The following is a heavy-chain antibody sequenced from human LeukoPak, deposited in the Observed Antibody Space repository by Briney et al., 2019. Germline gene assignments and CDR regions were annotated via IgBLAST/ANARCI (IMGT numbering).Heavy chain of an antibody. CDR1: GFTFSSYA. CDR3: AKGGGPLFIGDQGYPHYYGMDV. CDR2: ISGSGGST. Sequence: PGGSLRLSCAASGFTFSSYAMSWVRQAPGKGLEWVSAISGSGGSTYYADSVKGRFTISRDNSKNTLYLQMNSLRAEDTAVYYCAKGGGPLFIGDQGYPHYYGMDVWGQGTTVTVSS. V-gene: IGHV3-23*01. J-gene: IGHJ6*02. D-gene: IGHD3-10*01.